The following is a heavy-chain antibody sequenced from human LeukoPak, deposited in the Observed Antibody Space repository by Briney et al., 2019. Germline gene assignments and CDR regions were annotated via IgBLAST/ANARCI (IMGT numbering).Heavy chain of an antibody. CDR3: AAAAAGRNPADY. V-gene: IGHV1-46*01. CDR2: INPSGGST. CDR1: GYTFTSYY. Sequence: ASVKVSCKASGYTFTSYYMHWVRQAPGQGLEWMGIINPSGGSTSYAQKFQGRVTMTRDTSTSTVYMELSSLRSEDTAVYYCAAAAAGRNPADYWGQGTLVTVSS. D-gene: IGHD6-13*01. J-gene: IGHJ4*02.